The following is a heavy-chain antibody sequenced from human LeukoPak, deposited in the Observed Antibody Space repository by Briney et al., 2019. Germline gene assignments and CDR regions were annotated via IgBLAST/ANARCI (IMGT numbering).Heavy chain of an antibody. CDR2: INHSGST. V-gene: IGHV4-34*01. CDR1: GGSFSGYY. CDR3: ARGRGSSWYLVHRFDY. D-gene: IGHD6-13*01. J-gene: IGHJ4*02. Sequence: PSETLSLTCAVYGGSFSGYYWSWIRQPPGKGQEWIGEINHSGSTNYNPSLKSRVTISVDTSKNQFSLKLSSVTAADTAVYYCARGRGSSWYLVHRFDYWGQGTLVTVSS.